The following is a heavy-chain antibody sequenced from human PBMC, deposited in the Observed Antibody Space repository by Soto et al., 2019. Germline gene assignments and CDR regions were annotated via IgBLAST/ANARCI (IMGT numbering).Heavy chain of an antibody. D-gene: IGHD1-1*01. J-gene: IGHJ4*02. CDR1: GFTFSSYA. CDR2: ISGSGGST. CDR3: AKKVPGSNPLDS. Sequence: GGSLRLSCAASGFTFSSYAMNWVRQAPGKGLEWVSVISGSGGSTYYAESVKGRFTNSRDNSKNTLYLQMNSLRVEDTAVYYCAKKVPGSNPLDSWGQGALVTVSS. V-gene: IGHV3-23*01.